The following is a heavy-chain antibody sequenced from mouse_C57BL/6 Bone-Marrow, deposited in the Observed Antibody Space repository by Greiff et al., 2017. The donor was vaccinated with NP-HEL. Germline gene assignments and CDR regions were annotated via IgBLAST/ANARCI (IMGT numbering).Heavy chain of an antibody. Sequence: LQESGAELVRPGTSVKVSCKASGYAFTNYLIEWVKQRPGQGLEWIGVINPGSGGTNYNEKFKGKATLTADKSSSTAYMQLSSLTSEDSAVYFCVIYDGLYYFDYWGQGTTLTVSS. CDR3: VIYDGLYYFDY. V-gene: IGHV1-54*01. CDR1: GYAFTNYL. J-gene: IGHJ2*01. D-gene: IGHD2-3*01. CDR2: INPGSGGT.